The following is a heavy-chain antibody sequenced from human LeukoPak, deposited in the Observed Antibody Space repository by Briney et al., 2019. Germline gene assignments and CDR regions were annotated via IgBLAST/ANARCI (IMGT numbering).Heavy chain of an antibody. Sequence: GGSLRLSCAASGFTFSSYAMHWVRQAPGKGLEWVAVISYDGSNKYYADSVKGRFTISRDNSKNTLYLQMNSLRAEDTAVYYCAKEVDNSNYVYNWFDPWGQGTLVTVSS. CDR2: ISYDGSNK. D-gene: IGHD4-11*01. J-gene: IGHJ5*02. CDR1: GFTFSSYA. CDR3: AKEVDNSNYVYNWFDP. V-gene: IGHV3-30-3*01.